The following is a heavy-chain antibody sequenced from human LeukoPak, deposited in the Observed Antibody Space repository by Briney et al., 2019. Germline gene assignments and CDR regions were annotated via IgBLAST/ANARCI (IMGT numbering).Heavy chain of an antibody. J-gene: IGHJ4*02. D-gene: IGHD3-10*01. Sequence: SETLSLTCTVSGGSISSYYWSWIRQPAGKGLEWIGRIYTSGSTNYNPSLKSRVTMSVDTSKNQFSLKLSSVTAADTAVYYCASPQAAMVRVDYWGQGTLVTVSS. CDR3: ASPQAAMVRVDY. V-gene: IGHV4-4*07. CDR1: GGSISSYY. CDR2: IYTSGST.